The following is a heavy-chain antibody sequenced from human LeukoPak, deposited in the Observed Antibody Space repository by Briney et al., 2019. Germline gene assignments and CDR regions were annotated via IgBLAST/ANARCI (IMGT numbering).Heavy chain of an antibody. CDR2: INHSGST. CDR1: GGSFSGYY. D-gene: IGHD5-12*01. J-gene: IGHJ4*02. Sequence: SETLSLTCAVYGGSFSGYYWSWIRQPPGKGLEWIGEINHSGSTNYNPSLKSRVTISVDTSKNQFSLKLSSVTAADTAVYYCARGRRGYDFGVWGRYFDYWGQGTLVTVSS. V-gene: IGHV4-34*01. CDR3: ARGRRGYDFGVWGRYFDY.